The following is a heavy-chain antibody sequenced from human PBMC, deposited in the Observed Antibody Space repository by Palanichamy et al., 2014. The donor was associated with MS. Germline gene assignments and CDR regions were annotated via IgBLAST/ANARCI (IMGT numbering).Heavy chain of an antibody. CDR2: IYYSGSA. Sequence: VQLQDGPRTVGALTDPVPHLHCLWCSISSVDYYWSWIRQPPRKGLEWIGYIYYSGSAYYNPSLKSRATLSIDTSMNQFSLQLRSVTAADTAVYYCARQYCSRGSCAFMSPVSWGQGTLVTVSS. V-gene: IGHV4-30-4*01. J-gene: IGHJ5*02. CDR3: ARQYCSRGSCAFMSPVS. D-gene: IGHD2-15*01. CDR1: CSISSVDYY.